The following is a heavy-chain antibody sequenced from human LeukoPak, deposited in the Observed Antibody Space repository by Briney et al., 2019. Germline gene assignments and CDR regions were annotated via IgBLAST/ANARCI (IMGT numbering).Heavy chain of an antibody. CDR3: AKWGDYDVLTGYYVSDY. CDR2: ITGGGSGI. V-gene: IGHV3-23*01. D-gene: IGHD3-9*01. J-gene: IGHJ4*02. Sequence: GGSLRLSCAACGFTFRNYAMSWVRQAPGKGLEWVSAITGGGSGIYYADSMKSRFTISRDNSKNTLYLQINSLRAEDTAVYYCAKWGDYDVLTGYYVSDYWGQGTLVTVSS. CDR1: GFTFRNYA.